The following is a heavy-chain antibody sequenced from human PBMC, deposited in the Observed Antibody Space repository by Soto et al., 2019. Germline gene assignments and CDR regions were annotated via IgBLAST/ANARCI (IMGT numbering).Heavy chain of an antibody. CDR3: ARDQGGGGSSGSHYYYYGMDV. V-gene: IGHV4-61*08. Sequence: SETLSLTXTVSGGSISSGGYYWSWIRQPPGKGLEWIGYIYYSGSTNYNPSLKSRVTISVDTSKNQFSLKLSSVTAADTAVYYCARDQGGGGSSGSHYYYYGMDVWGQGTTVTVS. D-gene: IGHD6-6*01. CDR1: GGSISSGGYY. J-gene: IGHJ6*02. CDR2: IYYSGST.